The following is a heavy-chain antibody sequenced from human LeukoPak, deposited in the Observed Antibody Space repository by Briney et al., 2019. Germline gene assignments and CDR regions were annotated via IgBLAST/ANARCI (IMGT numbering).Heavy chain of an antibody. CDR3: ARVPATYMNVVATGSFDS. J-gene: IGHJ4*02. V-gene: IGHV3-21*01. CDR1: RFAFSSYS. Sequence: GGSQRLSCAVSRFAFSSYSMSWVRQAPGQGLEWVSSIDKTGSHIYYSDSVKGRFTISRDNARNSLFLFMNSLRDEDTAVYYCARVPATYMNVVATGSFDSWGQGALVTVSS. D-gene: IGHD5-12*01. CDR2: IDKTGSHI.